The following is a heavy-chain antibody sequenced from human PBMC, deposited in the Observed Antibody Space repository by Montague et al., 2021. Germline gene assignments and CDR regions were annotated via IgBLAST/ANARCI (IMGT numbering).Heavy chain of an antibody. D-gene: IGHD3-10*01. CDR3: AKQDYFVSGTSYKGFDP. Sequence: SETLSLTCTVSSGSIFHAHWSWVRQPPGKGLEWLGSMFYGGATSNNPSLKSRVTMSIDTFTNQFSLKLSFVTAADTAVYYCAKQDYFVSGTSYKGFDPWGRGILVTVSS. CDR1: SGSIFHAH. CDR2: MFYGGAT. V-gene: IGHV4-59*08. J-gene: IGHJ5*02.